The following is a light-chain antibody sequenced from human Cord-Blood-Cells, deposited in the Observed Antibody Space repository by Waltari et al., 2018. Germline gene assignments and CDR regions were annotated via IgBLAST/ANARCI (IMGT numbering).Light chain of an antibody. CDR1: SSDVGGYNY. CDR2: DVS. V-gene: IGLV2-11*01. CDR3: CSYAGSYNYV. J-gene: IGLJ1*01. Sequence: QSALTQPRSVSGSPGQSVTISCTGTSSDVGGYNYVSWYQQHPGKAPKLMFYDVSKRPSGIPDRFSGSKSGNTASLTISGLQAEDEADYYCCSYAGSYNYVFGTGTKVTVL.